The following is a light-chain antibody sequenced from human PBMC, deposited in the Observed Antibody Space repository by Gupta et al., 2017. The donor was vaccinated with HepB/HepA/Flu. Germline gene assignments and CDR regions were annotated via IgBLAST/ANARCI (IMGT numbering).Light chain of an antibody. CDR3: QQYGSSPKT. V-gene: IGKV3-20*01. J-gene: IGKJ1*01. Sequence: EIVLTQSPGTVSLSSGERATLSCRASQSVNSHFLAWYQQKPGQAPRLLIYGASSRATGIPDRFSGSGSGTDFTLTITRLEPEDFAVYYCQQYGSSPKTFGQGTKVEIK. CDR1: QSVNSHF. CDR2: GAS.